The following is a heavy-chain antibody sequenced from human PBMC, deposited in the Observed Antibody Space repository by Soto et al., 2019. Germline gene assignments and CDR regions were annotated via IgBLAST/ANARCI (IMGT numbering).Heavy chain of an antibody. J-gene: IGHJ4*02. CDR2: IYHSGST. Sequence: SETLSLTCAVSGGSISSSNWWSWVRQPPGKGLEWIGEIYHSGSTNYNPSLKSRVTISVDKSKNQFSLKLSSVTAADTAVYYCARQDCGGDCYFFNYWGQGTLVTVSS. V-gene: IGHV4-4*02. D-gene: IGHD2-21*02. CDR3: ARQDCGGDCYFFNY. CDR1: GGSISSSNW.